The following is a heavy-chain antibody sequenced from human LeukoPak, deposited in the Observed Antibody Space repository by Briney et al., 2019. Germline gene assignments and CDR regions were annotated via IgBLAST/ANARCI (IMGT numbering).Heavy chain of an antibody. CDR2: IYPGDSDT. D-gene: IGHD1-26*01. Sequence: GESLKISCKGSGYSFTSYWIGWVRQMPGKGLEWMGIIYPGDSDTRYSPSFQGQVTISADKSISTAYLQWSSLKASDTAMYYCARLGVGARNNNWFDPWGQGTLVTVSS. CDR1: GYSFTSYW. V-gene: IGHV5-51*01. CDR3: ARLGVGARNNNWFDP. J-gene: IGHJ5*02.